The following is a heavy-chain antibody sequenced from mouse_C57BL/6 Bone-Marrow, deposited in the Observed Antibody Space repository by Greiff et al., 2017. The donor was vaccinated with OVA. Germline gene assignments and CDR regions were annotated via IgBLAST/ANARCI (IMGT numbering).Heavy chain of an antibody. D-gene: IGHD2-4*01. Sequence: DVKLVESGEGLVKPGGSLKLSCAASGFTFSSYAMSWVRQTPEKRLEWVAYISSGGDYIYYADTVKGRFTISRDNARNTLYLQMSSLKSEDTAMYYCTRESMITTKEAWFAYWGQGTLVTVSA. CDR1: GFTFSSYA. CDR2: ISSGGDYI. J-gene: IGHJ3*01. V-gene: IGHV5-9-1*02. CDR3: TRESMITTKEAWFAY.